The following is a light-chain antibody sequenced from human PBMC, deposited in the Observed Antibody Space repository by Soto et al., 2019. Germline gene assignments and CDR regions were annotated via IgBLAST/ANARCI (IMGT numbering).Light chain of an antibody. J-gene: IGKJ1*01. Sequence: DIQMAKSPSSLSASVGDRVTITCRASQPISKYLNWYRHKPGQAPKLLIYSTSTLESGVPSRFSGSGSGTDFTLTVSSLQPEDFATFYCQQSHNLPWTFGQGTKVDIK. CDR2: STS. CDR3: QQSHNLPWT. V-gene: IGKV1-39*01. CDR1: QPISKY.